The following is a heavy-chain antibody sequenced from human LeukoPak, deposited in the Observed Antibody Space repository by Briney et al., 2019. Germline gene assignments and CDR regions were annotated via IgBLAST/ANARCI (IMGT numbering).Heavy chain of an antibody. J-gene: IGHJ4*02. Sequence: ASVKVSCKASGYTFTGYYMHWVRQAPGQGLEWMGWFNPNSGGTNYARKFQGRVTMTRDTSISTAYMELSRLRSDDTAVYYCATVRYFDWALDYWGQGTLVTVSS. V-gene: IGHV1-2*02. CDR3: ATVRYFDWALDY. D-gene: IGHD3-9*01. CDR1: GYTFTGYY. CDR2: FNPNSGGT.